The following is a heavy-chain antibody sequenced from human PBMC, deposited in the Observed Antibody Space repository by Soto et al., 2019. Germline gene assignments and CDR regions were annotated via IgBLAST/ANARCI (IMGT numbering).Heavy chain of an antibody. CDR1: GGSFSGYY. V-gene: IGHV4-34*01. CDR2: INHSGST. J-gene: IGHJ3*02. Sequence: QVQLQQWGAGLLKPSETLSLTCAVYGGSFSGYYWSWIRQPPGKGLEWIGEINHSGSTNYNPSLNGRVTISVDTSKNQFSLKLSSVTAADTAVYYCARERADAFDIWGQGTMVTVSS. CDR3: ARERADAFDI.